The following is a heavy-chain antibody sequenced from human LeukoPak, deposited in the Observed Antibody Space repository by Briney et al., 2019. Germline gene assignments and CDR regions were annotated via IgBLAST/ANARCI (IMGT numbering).Heavy chain of an antibody. CDR2: ISGDGSVT. Sequence: GGSLRLSCTASGFTLRNYWMHWVRQAPGKRLVWVSRISGDGSVTNYADSVQGRFTISRDNAKNTLYLQIDSLRSEDTAVYYCARYSSSTGGASYYLDYWGHGTLVTVSS. CDR1: GFTLRNYW. V-gene: IGHV3-74*01. D-gene: IGHD6-6*01. CDR3: ARYSSSTGGASYYLDY. J-gene: IGHJ4*01.